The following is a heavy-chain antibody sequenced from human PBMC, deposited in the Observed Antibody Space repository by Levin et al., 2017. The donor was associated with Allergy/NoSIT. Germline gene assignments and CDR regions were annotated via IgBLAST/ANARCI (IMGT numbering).Heavy chain of an antibody. V-gene: IGHV3-23*01. Sequence: GESLKISCAASGFTFSSYAMSWVRQAPGKGLEWVSAISSSGDNTYYADSVKGRFTISRDNSKNTLYLQMNSLRAEDTAVYYCAKVGGESYYYYYGMDVWGQGTTVTVSS. CDR3: AKVGGESYYYYYGMDV. D-gene: IGHD3-16*01. J-gene: IGHJ6*02. CDR2: ISSSGDNT. CDR1: GFTFSSYA.